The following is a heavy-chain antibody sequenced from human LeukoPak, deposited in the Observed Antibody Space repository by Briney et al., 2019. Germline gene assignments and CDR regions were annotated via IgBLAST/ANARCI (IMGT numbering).Heavy chain of an antibody. CDR1: GFTFSSYG. Sequence: GGSLRLSCAASGFTFSSYGMHWVRHAPGKGLEWVSVISYDGSDKYYADSVKGRFTISRDNSENTLYLQMNSLRAEDTAVYYCARDPEMATIPFDYWGQGTLVTVSS. D-gene: IGHD5-24*01. CDR2: ISYDGSDK. J-gene: IGHJ4*02. CDR3: ARDPEMATIPFDY. V-gene: IGHV3-30*19.